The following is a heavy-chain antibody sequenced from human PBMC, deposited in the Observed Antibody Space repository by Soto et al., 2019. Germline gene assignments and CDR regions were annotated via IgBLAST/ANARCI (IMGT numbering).Heavy chain of an antibody. D-gene: IGHD1-7*01. CDR2: SSATGAGT. CDR1: GFTFSSYC. Sequence: XESLCLSCAASGFTFSSYCMTWVRQAPGKGLEWVSFSSATGAGTYYADSVKGRFTISRDNSKNTLYLQMTSLRADDTAVYYCAKDSRAGGNYGFYSDFWGQGALVTVSS. V-gene: IGHV3-23*01. CDR3: AKDSRAGGNYGFYSDF. J-gene: IGHJ4*02.